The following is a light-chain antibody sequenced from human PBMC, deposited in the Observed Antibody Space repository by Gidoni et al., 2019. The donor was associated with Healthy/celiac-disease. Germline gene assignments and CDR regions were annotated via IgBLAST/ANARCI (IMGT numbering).Light chain of an antibody. J-gene: IGKJ1*01. CDR3: QQYYSTPWT. CDR1: NNKNY. V-gene: IGKV4-1*01. Sequence: NNKNYLAWYQQKPGQPPKLLIYWASTRESGVPDRFSGSGSGTDFTLTISSLQAEDVAVYYCQQYYSTPWTFGQGTKVEIK. CDR2: WAS.